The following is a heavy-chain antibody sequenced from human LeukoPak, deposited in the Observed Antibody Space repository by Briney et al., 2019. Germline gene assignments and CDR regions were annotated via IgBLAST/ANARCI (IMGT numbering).Heavy chain of an antibody. J-gene: IGHJ4*02. D-gene: IGHD6-13*01. Sequence: SETLSLTCTVSGGSFSSYYWSWIRQPPGKGLEWIGYIYDTGSPNYNPSLKSRVTISVDSSKNQSSLKLTSVTEADTAVYFCARGISGYSSSPLDYWGQGTLVTVSS. CDR2: IYDTGSP. V-gene: IGHV4-59*01. CDR1: GGSFSSYY. CDR3: ARGISGYSSSPLDY.